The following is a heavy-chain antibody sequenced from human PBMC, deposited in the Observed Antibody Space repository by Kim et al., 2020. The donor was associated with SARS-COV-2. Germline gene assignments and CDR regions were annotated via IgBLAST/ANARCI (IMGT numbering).Heavy chain of an antibody. CDR3: ARGRPGRAGYFDY. J-gene: IGHJ4*02. CDR2: INSDGSST. D-gene: IGHD6-13*01. V-gene: IGHV3-74*01. Sequence: GGSLRLSCAASGFTFSSYWMHWVRQAPGKGLVWVSRINSDGSSTSYADSVKGRFTISRDNAKNTLYLQMNSLRAEDTAVYYCARGRPGRAGYFDYWGQGTLVTVSS. CDR1: GFTFSSYW.